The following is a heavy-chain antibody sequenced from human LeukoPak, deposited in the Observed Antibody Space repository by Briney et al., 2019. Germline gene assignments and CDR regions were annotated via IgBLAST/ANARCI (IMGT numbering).Heavy chain of an antibody. D-gene: IGHD1-26*01. J-gene: IGHJ4*02. V-gene: IGHV4-39*01. Sequence: PSETLSLTCTVSGGSISSSSYYWGWIRQPPGKGLEWIGSIYYSGSTYCNPSLKSRVTISVDTSKNQFSLKLSSVTAADTAVYYCARPVGAAGGYFDYWGQGTLVTVSS. CDR3: ARPVGAAGGYFDY. CDR1: GGSISSSSYY. CDR2: IYYSGST.